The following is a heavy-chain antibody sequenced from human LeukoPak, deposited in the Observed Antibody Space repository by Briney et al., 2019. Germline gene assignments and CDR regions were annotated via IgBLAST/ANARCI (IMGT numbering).Heavy chain of an antibody. CDR3: ARDLGSSAVAGIGAFDI. J-gene: IGHJ3*02. D-gene: IGHD6-19*01. CDR2: IIPIFGTA. Sequence: GASVKVSCKASGGTFSSYAISWVRQAPGQGLEWMGGIIPIFGTANYAQKFQGRVTITADESTSTAYMELSSLRSEDTAVYYCARDLGSSAVAGIGAFDIWGQGTMVTVSS. V-gene: IGHV1-69*13. CDR1: GGTFSSYA.